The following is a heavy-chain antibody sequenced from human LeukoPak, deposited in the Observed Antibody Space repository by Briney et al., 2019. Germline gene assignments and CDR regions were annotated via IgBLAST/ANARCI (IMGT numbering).Heavy chain of an antibody. CDR3: ATGSGWPAYYFDY. J-gene: IGHJ4*02. D-gene: IGHD2-15*01. CDR1: GGTFSIYA. Sequence: GASVKVSFKASGGTFSIYAISWVRQAPGQGLEWMGGIITIFGTANYAQKFQGRVTITADKSTSTAYMELSSLRSEDTAVYYCATGSGWPAYYFDYWGQGTLVTVSS. CDR2: IITIFGTA. V-gene: IGHV1-69*06.